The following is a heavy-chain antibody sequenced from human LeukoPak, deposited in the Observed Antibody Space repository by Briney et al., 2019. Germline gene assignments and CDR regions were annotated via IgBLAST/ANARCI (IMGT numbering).Heavy chain of an antibody. D-gene: IGHD1-14*01. CDR3: MRDAGGY. CDR2: ISSDGSKK. V-gene: IGHV3-30-3*01. J-gene: IGHJ4*02. CDR1: GFTLKTYA. Sequence: PGGSLRLSCVASGFTLKTYAMHWVRQAPGKGLEWVAVISSDGSKKFYSDSVKGQLTISRDNSKNTLYLQMNSPRTEDTGVYFCMRDAGGYWGQGTLVTVSS.